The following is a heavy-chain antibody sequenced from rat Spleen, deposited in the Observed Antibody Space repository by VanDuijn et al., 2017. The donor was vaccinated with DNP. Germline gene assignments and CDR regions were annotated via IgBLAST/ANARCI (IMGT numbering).Heavy chain of an antibody. V-gene: IGHV5S10*01. CDR2: ITYDGSRT. CDR3: AKATNNWDWYFDF. J-gene: IGHJ1*01. D-gene: IGHD1-10*01. Sequence: EVQLVESGGGLVQSGRSLKVSCAASGFTFSDYNMAWVRQAPKKGLEWVATITYDGSRTYYRDSVKGRFSISRDNAKSTLYLQMESLRSEDTATYYCAKATNNWDWYFDFWGPGTMVTVSS. CDR1: GFTFSDYN.